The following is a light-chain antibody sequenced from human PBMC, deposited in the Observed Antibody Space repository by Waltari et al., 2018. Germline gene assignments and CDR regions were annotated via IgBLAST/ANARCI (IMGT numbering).Light chain of an antibody. CDR3: LLYYGGAWV. CDR2: TNS. Sequence: QSVLTQPPSVSGAPGQRVTISCTGSSSNIGAGYDVHWYQQLPGTAPKLLVYTNSNRPSGVPDRFAGSLLGGKAALTVSDVQPEDEADFYCLLYYGGAWVFGGGTKLTVL. J-gene: IGLJ3*02. V-gene: IGLV1-40*01. CDR1: SSNIGAGYD.